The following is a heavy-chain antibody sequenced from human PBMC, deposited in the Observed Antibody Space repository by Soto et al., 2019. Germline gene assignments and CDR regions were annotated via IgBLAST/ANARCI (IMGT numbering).Heavy chain of an antibody. Sequence: GESLKISCKGSGYSFTSYWIGWLRQMPVKGLEWMGIIYPCDSDTRYSPSFQGQVTISDDTSISTAYLQWSSLKASDTAMYYCARISGYYYDSSGYTPNYYYYGMDVWGQGTTVTVSS. CDR3: ARISGYYYDSSGYTPNYYYYGMDV. CDR2: IYPCDSDT. V-gene: IGHV5-51*01. D-gene: IGHD3-22*01. J-gene: IGHJ6*02. CDR1: GYSFTSYW.